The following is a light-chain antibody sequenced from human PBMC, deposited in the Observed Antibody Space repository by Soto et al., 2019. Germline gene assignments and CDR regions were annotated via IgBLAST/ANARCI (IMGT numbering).Light chain of an antibody. V-gene: IGKV3-20*01. J-gene: IGKJ1*01. CDR3: QQYGSSPRT. CDR1: QCVSNNY. Sequence: EIVLTQSPGTLSLSPGERATLSCRASQCVSNNYLAWYQQKPGQAPRLLIYGASNRATGIPDRFSGSGSGTDFTLTISRLEPEDFAVYYCQQYGSSPRTFGQGTKVDIK. CDR2: GAS.